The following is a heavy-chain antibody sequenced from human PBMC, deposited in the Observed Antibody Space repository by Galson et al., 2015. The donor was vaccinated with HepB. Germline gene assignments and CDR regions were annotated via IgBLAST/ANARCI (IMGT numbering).Heavy chain of an antibody. CDR2: IYYSGST. CDR3: ARVKIVILPPTIGQNFFDP. CDR1: GGSVSTNSYY. J-gene: IGHJ5*02. D-gene: IGHD2-2*02. V-gene: IGHV4-39*07. Sequence: ETLSLTCTVSGGSVSTNSYYWGWIRQPPGRGLEWIGSIYYSGSTYYNPPLKSRVTISVDMSKNQFSLKLSSVTPADTAVYYCARVKIVILPPTIGQNFFDPWGQGTLVTVSS.